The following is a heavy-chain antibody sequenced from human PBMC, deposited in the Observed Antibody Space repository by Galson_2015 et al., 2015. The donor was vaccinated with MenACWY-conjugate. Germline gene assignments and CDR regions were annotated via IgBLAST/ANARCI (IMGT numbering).Heavy chain of an antibody. CDR3: ARVGTWIHQYFYYMDV. CDR2: FSTSGSPI. V-gene: IGHV3-48*03. D-gene: IGHD5-18*01. J-gene: IGHJ6*03. Sequence: SLRLSCAASGFTFTGYEFNWVRQAPGTGLEWLSYFSTSGSPIYYADSVKGRFTISRDNIQKTLFLEMNSLRAGDTGVYYCARVGTWIHQYFYYMDVWGKGTTVTVSS. CDR1: GFTFTGYE.